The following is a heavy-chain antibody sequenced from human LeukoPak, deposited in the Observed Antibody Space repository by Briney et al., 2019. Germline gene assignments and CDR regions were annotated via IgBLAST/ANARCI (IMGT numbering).Heavy chain of an antibody. CDR2: ISGSGGST. J-gene: IGHJ4*02. CDR1: GFTFSSYG. CDR3: AKGHRSSSSYYFDY. D-gene: IGHD6-13*01. Sequence: PGGSLRLSCAASGFTFSSYGMNWVRQAPGKGLEWVSGISGSGGSTYYADSVKGRFTISRDNSKNTLYLQMNSLRAEDTAVYYCAKGHRSSSSYYFDYWGQGTLVTVSS. V-gene: IGHV3-23*01.